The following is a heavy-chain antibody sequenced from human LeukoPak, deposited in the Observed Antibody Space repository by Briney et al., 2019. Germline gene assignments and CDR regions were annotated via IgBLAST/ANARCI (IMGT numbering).Heavy chain of an antibody. V-gene: IGHV3-48*03. CDR3: ASRIVAAGTHAFDI. Sequence: PGGSLRLSCAASGFTFSSYEMNWVRQAPGKGLEWVSYISSSGSTIYYADSVKGRFTISRDNAKNSLYLQMNSLRAEDTAVYYCASRIVAAGTHAFDIWGQGTMVTASS. J-gene: IGHJ3*02. CDR1: GFTFSSYE. D-gene: IGHD6-13*01. CDR2: ISSSGSTI.